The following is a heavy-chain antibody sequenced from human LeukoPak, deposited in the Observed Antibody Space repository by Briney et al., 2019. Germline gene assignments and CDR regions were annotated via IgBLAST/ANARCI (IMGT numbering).Heavy chain of an antibody. Sequence: PGGSLRLSCAASGFTFSSYAMRWVRQAPGKGLEYVSAISSNGGSAYYANSVKGRFTISRDNSKNTLYLQMGSLRAEDMAVYYCARRLHSKQMDVWGKGTTVTVSS. CDR2: ISSNGGSA. V-gene: IGHV3-64*01. CDR3: ARRLHSKQMDV. CDR1: GFTFSSYA. J-gene: IGHJ6*04. D-gene: IGHD4-11*01.